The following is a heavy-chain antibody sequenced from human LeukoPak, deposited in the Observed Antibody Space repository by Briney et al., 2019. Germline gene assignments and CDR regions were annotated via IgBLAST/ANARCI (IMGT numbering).Heavy chain of an antibody. D-gene: IGHD2-15*01. J-gene: IGHJ2*01. Sequence: GGSLRLSCAASGFTFSSYSMNWVRQAPGKGLEWVSSISNSSSYRYYADSVKGRLTISRDNAKNSLYLQMNSLRAEDTAVYYCARDSQVVVAATPGYWYFDLWGRGTLVTVSS. CDR3: ARDSQVVVAATPGYWYFDL. CDR2: ISNSSSYR. CDR1: GFTFSSYS. V-gene: IGHV3-21*01.